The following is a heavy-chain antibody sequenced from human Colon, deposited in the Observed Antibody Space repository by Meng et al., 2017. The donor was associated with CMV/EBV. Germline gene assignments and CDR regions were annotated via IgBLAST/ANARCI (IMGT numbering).Heavy chain of an antibody. CDR1: GDSVANTGAA. D-gene: IGHD1-26*01. CDR2: TYYRSQWHN. V-gene: IGHV6-1*01. CDR3: ARDPEYSYSILDT. J-gene: IGHJ5*02. Sequence: VRPQRSGPAPRKPSQPLTLTCAISGDSVANTGAAWNWVRQSPSRGLEWLGRTYYRSQWHNNYAESVRSRITINPDTSKNQFSLQLKSVTPEDTAVYYCARDPEYSYSILDTWGQGTLVTVSS.